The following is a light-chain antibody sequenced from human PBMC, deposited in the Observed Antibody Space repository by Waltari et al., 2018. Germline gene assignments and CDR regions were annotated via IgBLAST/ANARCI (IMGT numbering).Light chain of an antibody. Sequence: EIVLTQSRATRSVSPGERATLSCRASQSVSSYLAWYQQKPGQAPRLLIYEASTRATGIPARFSGSGSGTDFTLTISSLEPEDFAVYYCQQRSNWPRTFGQGTKVEIK. J-gene: IGKJ1*01. V-gene: IGKV3-11*01. CDR2: EAS. CDR3: QQRSNWPRT. CDR1: QSVSSY.